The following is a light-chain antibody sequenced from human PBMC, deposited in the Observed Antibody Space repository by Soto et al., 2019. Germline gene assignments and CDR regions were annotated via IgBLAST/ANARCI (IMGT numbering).Light chain of an antibody. CDR2: DVS. V-gene: IGLV2-14*03. CDR3: TSYTPSGPYV. J-gene: IGLJ1*01. CDR1: SSDIGAYIH. Sequence: QSALTQPASVSGSPGQSIAVSCSGTSSDIGAYIHVSWYQQHPGKAPKLMIYDVSNRPSGVSDRFSGSKSGNTASLTISGLQAEDEADYYCTSYTPSGPYVFGAGTKVTVL.